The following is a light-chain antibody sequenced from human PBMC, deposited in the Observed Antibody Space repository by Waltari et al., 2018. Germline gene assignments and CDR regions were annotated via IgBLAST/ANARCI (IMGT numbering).Light chain of an antibody. CDR3: QQYGSLLT. J-gene: IGKJ4*01. Sequence: EIVLTQSPGTLSLSPGERATLSCRASQSVSSSYLAWYQQKPGQAPRLLLYGASSRATGIPDRFSGRGSGTDFTLTISRLEPEDFAVYYCQQYGSLLTFGGGTKVEIK. CDR1: QSVSSSY. V-gene: IGKV3-20*01. CDR2: GAS.